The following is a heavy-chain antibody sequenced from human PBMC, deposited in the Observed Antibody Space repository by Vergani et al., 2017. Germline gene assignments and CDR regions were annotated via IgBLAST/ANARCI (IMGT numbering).Heavy chain of an antibody. CDR3: AIGEYGILTGYRY. D-gene: IGHD3-9*01. CDR1: GYTFSNYY. Sequence: QVQVVQSGAEVKKSGASVKVSCKTSGYTFSNYYMHWVRPAPGQGLEWMGIINHSGGHTNYAQKFQGRVTMTRDTSTSTVYMARSSLRSEDTAIYYCAIGEYGILTGYRYWGQGTLVTVSA. CDR2: INHSGGHT. J-gene: IGHJ4*02. V-gene: IGHV1-46*03.